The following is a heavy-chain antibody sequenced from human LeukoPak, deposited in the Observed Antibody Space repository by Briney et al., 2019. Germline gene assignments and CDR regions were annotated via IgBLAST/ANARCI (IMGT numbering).Heavy chain of an antibody. CDR3: ARDRPGAQGFDY. Sequence: PGGSLRLSCASSGFTFSSHDMHWVRQAPGKGLEWCAAIGTADDAYYAGSVEGRFPISRENAWNSVYLQLNNLRVGDTAVYYCARDRPGAQGFDYWGQGTLVTVSS. CDR2: IGTADDA. V-gene: IGHV3-13*01. CDR1: GFTFSSHD. J-gene: IGHJ4*02. D-gene: IGHD4/OR15-4a*01.